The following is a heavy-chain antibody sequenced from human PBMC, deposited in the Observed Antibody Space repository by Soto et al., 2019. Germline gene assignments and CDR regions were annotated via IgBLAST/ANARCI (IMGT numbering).Heavy chain of an antibody. CDR1: GGSITTGGYY. J-gene: IGHJ4*02. V-gene: IGHV4-31*03. D-gene: IGHD2-15*01. CDR2: RYYSEST. CDR3: ARTKCSGGSCYSWSLDY. Sequence: SETLSLTCTVSGGSITTGGYYWSWIRQLPGKGLEWIGHRYYSESTYYNPSLKSRVSTSLDTSKNQFSLKLSFVTAADTAMYYCARTKCSGGSCYSWSLDYWGQGTPVTVSS.